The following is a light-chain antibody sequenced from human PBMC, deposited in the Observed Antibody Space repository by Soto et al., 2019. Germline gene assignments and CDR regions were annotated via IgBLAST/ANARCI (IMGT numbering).Light chain of an antibody. CDR1: SSNIGAGYD. V-gene: IGLV1-47*01. CDR3: AAWDDSLSGRV. CDR2: RNN. J-gene: IGLJ2*01. Sequence: QSVLTQPPSVSGAPGQRVTISCTGSSSNIGAGYDVHWYQQLPGRAPKLLIYRNNQRPSGVPDRFSGSKSGTSASLAISGLRSEDEADYYCAAWDDSLSGRVFGGGTKLTVL.